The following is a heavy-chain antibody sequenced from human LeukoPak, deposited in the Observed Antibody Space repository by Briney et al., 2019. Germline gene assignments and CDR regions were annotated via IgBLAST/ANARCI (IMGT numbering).Heavy chain of an antibody. CDR3: TRVRLEMATISDY. D-gene: IGHD5-24*01. CDR2: IKSKTDGGTT. CDR1: GFTLSNAW. J-gene: IGHJ4*02. V-gene: IGHV3-15*01. Sequence: RPGGSLRLSCAASGFTLSNAWMSWVRQAPGKGLEWVGRIKSKTDGGTTDYAAPVKGRFTISRDDSKSIAYLQMNSLKTEDTAVYYCTRVRLEMATISDYWGQGTLVTVSS.